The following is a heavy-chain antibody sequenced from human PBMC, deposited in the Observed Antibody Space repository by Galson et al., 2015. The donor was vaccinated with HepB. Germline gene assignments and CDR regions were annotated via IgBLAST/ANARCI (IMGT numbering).Heavy chain of an antibody. Sequence: SLRLSCAASGFTFSSYAMSWVRQAPGKGLGWVSAISGGGGATYYADSVKGRFTISRDNSRNTLYLQVNSLRAEDTAVYYCAKEALGQLPPYYFDYWGQGTLVTVSS. J-gene: IGHJ4*02. CDR3: AKEALGQLPPYYFDY. D-gene: IGHD2-2*01. CDR2: ISGGGGAT. CDR1: GFTFSSYA. V-gene: IGHV3-23*01.